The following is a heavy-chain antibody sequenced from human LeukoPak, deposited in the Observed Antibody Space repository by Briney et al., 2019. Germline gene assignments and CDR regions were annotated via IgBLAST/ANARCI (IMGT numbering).Heavy chain of an antibody. V-gene: IGHV3-23*01. CDR3: AKDGEDIVVVLAAQGEYFQH. Sequence: GGTLRLSCAASGFTFSSYAMSWVRQAPGKGLEWVSAISGSGGSTYYADSVKGRFTISRDNSKNTLYLQMTSLRAEDTAVYYCAKDGEDIVVVLAAQGEYFQHWGQGTLVTVSS. J-gene: IGHJ1*01. CDR1: GFTFSSYA. D-gene: IGHD2-15*01. CDR2: ISGSGGST.